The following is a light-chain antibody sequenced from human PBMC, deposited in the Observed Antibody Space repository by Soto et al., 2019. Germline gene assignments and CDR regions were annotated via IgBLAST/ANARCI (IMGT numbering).Light chain of an antibody. J-gene: IGKJ1*01. Sequence: EIILTQSPVTLSVSPGERATLSCRASQSFGSNLAWYQQKPGQAPRLLIYGASTRATGIPARFSASGTGTDFTLTISDVQPEDFAVYYCHQRQSWPRTFGQGTKVDI. CDR1: QSFGSN. V-gene: IGKV3-15*01. CDR2: GAS. CDR3: HQRQSWPRT.